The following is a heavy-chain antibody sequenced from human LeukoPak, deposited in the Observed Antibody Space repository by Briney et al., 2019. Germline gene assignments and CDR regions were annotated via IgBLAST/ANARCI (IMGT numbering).Heavy chain of an antibody. CDR2: INPNSGNT. CDR1: GYTFTSYD. D-gene: IGHD1-7*01. CDR3: ASDGDNWNYEVYDYYMDV. V-gene: IGHV1-8*03. Sequence: ASVKVSCKASGYTFTSYDINWVRQAPGQGLEWMGWINPNSGNTNYAQKFQGRVTITRDTSISTAYMELRSLRSDDTAVYYCASDGDNWNYEVYDYYMDVWGKGTTVTVSS. J-gene: IGHJ6*03.